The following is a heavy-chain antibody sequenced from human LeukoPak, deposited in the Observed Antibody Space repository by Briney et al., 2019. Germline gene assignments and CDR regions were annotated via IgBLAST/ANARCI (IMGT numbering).Heavy chain of an antibody. D-gene: IGHD1-1*01. CDR3: ARDGGTSGAFDI. V-gene: IGHV1-69*05. CDR2: IIPIFGTA. CDR1: GGTFSSYA. Sequence: GSSVKVSCKASGGTFSSYAISWVRQAPGQGLEWMGGIIPIFGTANYAQKFQGRVTMTRDMSTSTVYMELSSLRSEDTAVYYCARDGGTSGAFDIWGQGTMVTVSS. J-gene: IGHJ3*02.